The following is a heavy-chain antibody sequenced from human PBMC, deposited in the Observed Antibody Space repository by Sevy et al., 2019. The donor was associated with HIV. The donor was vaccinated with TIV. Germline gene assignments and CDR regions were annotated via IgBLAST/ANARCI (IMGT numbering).Heavy chain of an antibody. D-gene: IGHD2-15*01. CDR1: GFTFSSYA. V-gene: IGHV3-23*01. J-gene: IGHJ6*03. CDR3: AKGGQGYCSGGSCYAQNYYYYYYMDV. CDR2: ISGSGGST. Sequence: GGSLRLSCAASGFTFSSYAMSWVRQAPGKGLEWVSAISGSGGSTYYADSVKGRFTISRDNSKNTLYLQMNSRRGEDTAVYYCAKGGQGYCSGGSCYAQNYYYYYYMDVWGKGTTVTVSS.